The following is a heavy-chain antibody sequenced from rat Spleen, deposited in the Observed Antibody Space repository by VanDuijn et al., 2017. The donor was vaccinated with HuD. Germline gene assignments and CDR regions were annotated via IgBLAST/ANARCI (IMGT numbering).Heavy chain of an antibody. D-gene: IGHD1-3*01. Sequence: EVQLVESGGGLVQPGRSLKLSCVASGFTFNKYWMTWTRQAPGKGLEWVASITNSGGSSYYPDSVKGRFTISRDNAKNTLYLQMDSLRSEDTATYYCAKELLFDYWGQGVMVTVSS. V-gene: IGHV5-31*01. J-gene: IGHJ2*01. CDR1: GFTFNKYW. CDR2: ITNSGGSS. CDR3: AKELLFDY.